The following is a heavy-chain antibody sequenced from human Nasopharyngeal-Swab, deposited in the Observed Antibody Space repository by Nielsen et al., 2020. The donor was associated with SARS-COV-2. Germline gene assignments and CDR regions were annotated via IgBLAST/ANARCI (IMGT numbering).Heavy chain of an antibody. J-gene: IGHJ4*02. V-gene: IGHV7-4-1*02. CDR2: INTNTGNP. D-gene: IGHD6-13*01. CDR3: KVIAAAGTDY. CDR1: GYTFTSYA. Sequence: ASVKVPCKASGYTFTSYAMNWVRQAPGQGLEWMGWINTNTGNPTYAQGFTGRFVFSLDTSVSTAYLQISSLKAEDTAVYYCKVIAAAGTDYWGQGTLVTVSS.